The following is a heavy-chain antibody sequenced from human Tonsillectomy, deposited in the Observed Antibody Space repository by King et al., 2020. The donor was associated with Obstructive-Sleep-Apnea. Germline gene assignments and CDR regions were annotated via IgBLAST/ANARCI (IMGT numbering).Heavy chain of an antibody. Sequence: VQLVESGGGLIQPGGSLRLSCASSGFTFSSYAVTWVRQAPGKGLEWVSAISSTGCSTYYADSGKGRFTFSRDSSKNTLYLQMNSLRAEDTAVNYCAKVDSSGWDPAVGMDVWGQGTTVTVSS. V-gene: IGHV3-23*04. D-gene: IGHD6-19*01. CDR1: GFTFSSYA. CDR2: ISSTGCST. CDR3: AKVDSSGWDPAVGMDV. J-gene: IGHJ6*02.